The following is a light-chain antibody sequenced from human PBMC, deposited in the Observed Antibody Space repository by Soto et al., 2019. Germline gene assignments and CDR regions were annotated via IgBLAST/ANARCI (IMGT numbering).Light chain of an antibody. CDR2: GST. J-gene: IGLJ1*01. CDR3: QSYDNSLSAYV. V-gene: IGLV1-40*01. CDR1: SSDIGAGSE. Sequence: QSVLTQPPSLSGAPGQRVTISCTGSSSDIGAGSEVHWYQQLPGTAPKLLIFGSTNRPSGVPDRFSGSKSATSASLAITGLQAEDEADYYCQSYDNSLSAYVFGIGTKVTVL.